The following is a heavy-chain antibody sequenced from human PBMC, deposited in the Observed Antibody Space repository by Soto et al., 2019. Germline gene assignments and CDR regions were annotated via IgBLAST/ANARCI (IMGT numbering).Heavy chain of an antibody. CDR2: MNPNSGNT. V-gene: IGHV1-8*01. J-gene: IGHJ4*02. Sequence: ASVKVSCKASGYTFTSYDINWVRQATGQGLEWMGWMNPNSGNTGYAQKFQGRVTMTRNTSINTAYMELSSLRSEDTAVYYCARSINDYGDDIDDWGQGTRVTVSS. D-gene: IGHD4-17*01. CDR1: GYTFTSYD. CDR3: ARSINDYGDDIDD.